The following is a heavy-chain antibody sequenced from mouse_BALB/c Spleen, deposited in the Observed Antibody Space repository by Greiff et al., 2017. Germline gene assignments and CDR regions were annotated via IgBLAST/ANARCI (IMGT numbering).Heavy chain of an antibody. V-gene: IGHV6-6*02. J-gene: IGHJ3*01. Sequence: EVKLVESGGGLVQPGGSMKLSCVASGFTFSNYWMNWVRQSPEKGLEWVAEIRLKSNNYATHYAESVKGRFTISRDDSKSSVYLQMNNLRAEDTGIYYCTPPGNGFAYWGQGTLVTVSA. CDR2: IRLKSNNYAT. CDR1: GFTFSNYW. CDR3: TPPGNGFAY. D-gene: IGHD2-1*01.